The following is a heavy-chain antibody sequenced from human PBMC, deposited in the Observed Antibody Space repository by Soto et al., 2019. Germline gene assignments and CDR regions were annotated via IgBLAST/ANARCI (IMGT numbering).Heavy chain of an antibody. V-gene: IGHV3-33*01. Sequence: PGGSLRLSCAASGFTFSSYGMHWVRQAPGKGLEWVAVIWYDGSNKYYADSVKGRFTISRDNSKNTLYLQMNSLRAEDTAVYYCARDANYYDSSGPPYWGQGTLVT. D-gene: IGHD3-22*01. J-gene: IGHJ4*02. CDR1: GFTFSSYG. CDR3: ARDANYYDSSGPPY. CDR2: IWYDGSNK.